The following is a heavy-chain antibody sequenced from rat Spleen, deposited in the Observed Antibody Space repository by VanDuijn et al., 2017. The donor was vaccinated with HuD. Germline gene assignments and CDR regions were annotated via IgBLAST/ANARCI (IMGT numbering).Heavy chain of an antibody. CDR3: ARHLREASGVMDV. Sequence: QVQLKESGPGLVQPSQTLSLTCTVSGFSLTSNSVSWVRQPPGKGLEWMGAIWSGGNTDYNSALKSRLSISRDTSKSQVFLKMNSLQPEDTGTYYCARHLREASGVMDVWGQGASVTVSS. J-gene: IGHJ4*01. D-gene: IGHD4-3*01. CDR2: IWSGGNT. V-gene: IGHV2-1*01. CDR1: GFSLTSNS.